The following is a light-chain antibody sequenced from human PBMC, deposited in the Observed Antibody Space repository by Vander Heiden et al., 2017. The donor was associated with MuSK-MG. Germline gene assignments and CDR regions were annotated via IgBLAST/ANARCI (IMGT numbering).Light chain of an antibody. Sequence: SYVLTQPPSVSVAPGETARITCGRDNIGGKSVHWYQQKPGQAPVLVIYYDNERPSGIPERFSGSNSGDTATLTISRVDAGDEADYYCQVWDSDSDHPVFGAGTKVTAL. V-gene: IGLV3-21*04. CDR3: QVWDSDSDHPV. CDR1: NIGGKS. CDR2: YDN. J-gene: IGLJ1*01.